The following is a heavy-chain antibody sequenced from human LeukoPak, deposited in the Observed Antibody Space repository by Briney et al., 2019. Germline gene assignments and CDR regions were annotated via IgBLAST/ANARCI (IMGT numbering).Heavy chain of an antibody. V-gene: IGHV1-2*02. CDR2: INPNSGDT. D-gene: IGHD2-21*02. CDR1: GYTFTGYH. Sequence: GASVKVSCKASGYTFTGYHMHWVRQAPGQGLEWMGWINPNSGDTNYAPKFQVRVTMTRDTSIGTAYMELSRLRSDDTAVYYCARVPNCGVDCYYFDYWGQGTLVTVSS. J-gene: IGHJ4*02. CDR3: ARVPNCGVDCYYFDY.